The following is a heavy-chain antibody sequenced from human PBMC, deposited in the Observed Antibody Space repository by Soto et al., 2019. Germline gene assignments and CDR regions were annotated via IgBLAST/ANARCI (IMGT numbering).Heavy chain of an antibody. V-gene: IGHV1-69*13. Sequence: SVKVSCKASGGTFSSYAINWVRQAPGQGLEWMGGIIPIFGTATFAQKFQGRITITADESTNTAYMELSSLISEDTAVYYCAGDTATRPRYYDSSGYYLDAFDIWGRGTMVTVSS. CDR1: GGTFSSYA. D-gene: IGHD3-22*01. CDR2: IIPIFGTA. CDR3: AGDTATRPRYYDSSGYYLDAFDI. J-gene: IGHJ3*02.